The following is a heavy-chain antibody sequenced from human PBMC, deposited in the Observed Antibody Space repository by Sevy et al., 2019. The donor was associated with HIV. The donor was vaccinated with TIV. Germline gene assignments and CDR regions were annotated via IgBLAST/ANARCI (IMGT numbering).Heavy chain of an antibody. CDR1: GYTFTSYG. CDR2: ISAYNGNT. CDR3: GRSGDIVVVPAAMGGGYYYYGMDV. D-gene: IGHD2-2*01. V-gene: IGHV1-18*01. Sequence: ASVKVSCKASGYTFTSYGISWVRQAPGQGLEWMGWISAYNGNTNYAQKLQGRVTMTTDTSTSTAYMELRSLRSDDTAVYYCGRSGDIVVVPAAMGGGYYYYGMDVWGQGTTVTVSS. J-gene: IGHJ6*02.